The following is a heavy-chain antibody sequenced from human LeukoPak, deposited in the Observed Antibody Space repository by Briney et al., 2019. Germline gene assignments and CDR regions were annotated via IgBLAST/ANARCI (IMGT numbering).Heavy chain of an antibody. Sequence: SETLSVTCTVSGGSISSSSYYWGWIRQPPGKGLEWIGSIYYSGNTYYNPSLKSRVTISVDTSKNEFSLRMGSVSAADTAVYYCARELDCSSTSCEVGGGFDCWGQRTLVTASS. D-gene: IGHD2-2*01. CDR2: IYYSGNT. J-gene: IGHJ4*01. CDR3: ARELDCSSTSCEVGGGFDC. V-gene: IGHV4-39*01. CDR1: GGSISSSSYY.